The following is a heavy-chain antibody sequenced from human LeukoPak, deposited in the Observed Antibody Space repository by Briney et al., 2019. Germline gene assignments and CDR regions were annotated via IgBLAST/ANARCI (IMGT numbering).Heavy chain of an antibody. V-gene: IGHV1-69*05. Sequence: SVKVSCKASGGTLSSYAISWVRQAPGQGLEWMGGIIPIFGTANYAQKFQGRVTITTDESTSTAYMELSSLRSEDTAVYYCARETESYGDYVDYWGQGTLVTVSS. CDR2: IIPIFGTA. J-gene: IGHJ4*02. CDR1: GGTLSSYA. CDR3: ARETESYGDYVDY. D-gene: IGHD4-17*01.